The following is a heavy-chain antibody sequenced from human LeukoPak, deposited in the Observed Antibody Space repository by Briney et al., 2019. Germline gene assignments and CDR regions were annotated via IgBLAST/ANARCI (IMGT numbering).Heavy chain of an antibody. Sequence: ASVKVSCKASGYTFIDYYIHWVRQATGQGLEWMGWMNPNSGNTGYAQKFQGRVTITRNTSISTAYMELSSLRSEDTAVYYCARAVAALTLVGDYYYYMDVWGKGTTVTVSS. V-gene: IGHV1-8*03. CDR2: MNPNSGNT. D-gene: IGHD6-19*01. CDR1: GYTFIDYY. CDR3: ARAVAALTLVGDYYYYMDV. J-gene: IGHJ6*03.